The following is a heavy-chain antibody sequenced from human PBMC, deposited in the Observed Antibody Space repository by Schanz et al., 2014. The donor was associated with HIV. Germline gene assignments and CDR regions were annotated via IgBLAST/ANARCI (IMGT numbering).Heavy chain of an antibody. CDR2: INQDASTI. V-gene: IGHV3-7*01. CDR3: LKSGDF. D-gene: IGHD5-12*01. J-gene: IGHJ4*02. CDR1: GFRFSDFW. Sequence: EVQLVESGGGLVKPGGSLRLSCAASGFRFSDFWMNWVRLIPGKGLEWVANINQDASTIRYVDSVKGRFTISRDNAKNSLHLQMNSLRGDDTALYYCLKSGDFWGQGTLVTVSS.